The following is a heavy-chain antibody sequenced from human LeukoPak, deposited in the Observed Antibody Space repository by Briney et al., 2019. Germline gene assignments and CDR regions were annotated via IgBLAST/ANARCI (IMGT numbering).Heavy chain of an antibody. J-gene: IGHJ4*02. Sequence: GGSLRLSCAASGFTFSNAWMSWVRQAPGKGLEWVGRIKSKTDGGTTDYAAPVKGRFTISRDDSKNTLYLQMNGLKTEDTAVYYCTTGVMVRGVIGYWGQGTLVTVSS. CDR3: TTGVMVRGVIGY. D-gene: IGHD3-10*01. CDR1: GFTFSNAW. V-gene: IGHV3-15*01. CDR2: IKSKTDGGTT.